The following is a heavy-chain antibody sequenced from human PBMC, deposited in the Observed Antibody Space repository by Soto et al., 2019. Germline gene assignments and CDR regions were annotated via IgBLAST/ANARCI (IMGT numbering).Heavy chain of an antibody. D-gene: IGHD3-10*01. CDR2: INPSGGST. CDR3: ARVRAGFGESQSLFDY. J-gene: IGHJ4*02. CDR1: AYTFTIYY. Sequence: ASVNVSCKASAYTFTIYYMHWVLQAPGQGLEWMGIINPSGGSTSYAQKFQGRVTMTRDTSTSTVYMELSSLRSEDTAVYYCARVRAGFGESQSLFDYWGEGTLVTVSS. V-gene: IGHV1-46*01.